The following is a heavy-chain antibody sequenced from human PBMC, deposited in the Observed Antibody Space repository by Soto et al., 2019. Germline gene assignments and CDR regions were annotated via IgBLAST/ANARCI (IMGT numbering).Heavy chain of an antibody. J-gene: IGHJ6*02. D-gene: IGHD4-17*01. CDR1: GGTFSSYA. CDR2: IIPIFGTA. V-gene: IGHV1-69*01. CDR3: ARDRYGDPPTYYYYGMDV. Sequence: QVQLVQSGAEVKKPGSSVKVSCKASGGTFSSYAISWVRQAPGQGLEWMGVIIPIFGTANYAQKFQGRVTITAGESTRAAYMELSSLRSEDTAVYYCARDRYGDPPTYYYYGMDVWGQGTTVTVSS.